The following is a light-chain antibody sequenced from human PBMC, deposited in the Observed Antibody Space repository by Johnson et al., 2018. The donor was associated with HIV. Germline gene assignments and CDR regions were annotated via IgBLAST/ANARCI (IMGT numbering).Light chain of an antibody. J-gene: IGLJ1*01. CDR3: GTWDSSLSVYV. Sequence: QSVLTQPTSVSAAPGQKVNISCSGSSSNIGNNYVSWYQQLPGTAPKVLIYDNHKRPSGIPDRVSGSKSGTSATLGITGLQTGDEADYYCGTWDSSLSVYVFGTGTKVTVL. CDR2: DNH. CDR1: SSNIGNNY. V-gene: IGLV1-51*01.